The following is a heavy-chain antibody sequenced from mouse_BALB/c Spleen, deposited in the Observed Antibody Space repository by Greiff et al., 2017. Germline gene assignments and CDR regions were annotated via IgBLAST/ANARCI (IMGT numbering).Heavy chain of an antibody. J-gene: IGHJ4*01. D-gene: IGHD2-9*01. CDR1: GYAFSSYW. V-gene: IGHV1-80*01. CDR2: IYPGDGDT. Sequence: VQLVESGAELVRPGSSVKISCKASGYAFSSYWMNWVKQRPGQGLEWIGQIYPGDGDTNYNGKFKGKATLTADKSSSTAYMQLSSLTSEDSAVYFCARAYYGYFYAMDYWGQGTSVTVSS. CDR3: ARAYYGYFYAMDY.